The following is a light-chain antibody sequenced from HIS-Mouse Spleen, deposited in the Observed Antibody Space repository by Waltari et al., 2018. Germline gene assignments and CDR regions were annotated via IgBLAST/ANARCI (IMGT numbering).Light chain of an antibody. Sequence: QSALTQPASVSGSPGQSITISCTGTSSDVGCYNYVSWYHQHPGKAPKLMIYEVSNRPSGVSNRFSGSKSGNTASLTISGLQAEDEADYYCSSYTSSSTLVVFGGGTKLTVL. CDR3: SSYTSSSTLVV. J-gene: IGLJ2*01. CDR1: SSDVGCYNY. V-gene: IGLV2-14*01. CDR2: EVS.